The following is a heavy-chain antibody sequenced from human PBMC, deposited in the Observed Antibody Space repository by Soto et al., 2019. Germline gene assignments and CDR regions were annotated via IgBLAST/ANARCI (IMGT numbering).Heavy chain of an antibody. V-gene: IGHV3-11*01. Sequence: LRLSCVGSGVDFRGSHLNWIRQAPGTGLEGSSYISDNGRTIHYVDYVKRRLVMSSDQSKDSLPLQMNDLRDDDTAFYYCAGFKQGNIVGLRWLDPWGQGTRVTVSS. CDR1: GVDFRGSH. CDR3: AGFKQGNIVGLRWLDP. D-gene: IGHD1-26*01. CDR2: ISDNGRTI. J-gene: IGHJ5*02.